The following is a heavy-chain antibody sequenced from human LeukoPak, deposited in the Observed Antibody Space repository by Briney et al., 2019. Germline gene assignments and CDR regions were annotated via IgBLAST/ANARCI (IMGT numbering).Heavy chain of an antibody. CDR1: GFTFSNYA. D-gene: IGHD3-22*01. CDR3: AKYFYDSSTYSFDY. V-gene: IGHV3-23*01. CDR2: IGSGGTT. J-gene: IGHJ4*02. Sequence: GGSLRLSCAASGFTFSNYAMSWVRQAPGKGLEWVSSIGSGGTTHYADSVKGRFTISRDNSKNTLLLQMNSLRDEDTAVYYCAKYFYDSSTYSFDYWGQGTLVTVSS.